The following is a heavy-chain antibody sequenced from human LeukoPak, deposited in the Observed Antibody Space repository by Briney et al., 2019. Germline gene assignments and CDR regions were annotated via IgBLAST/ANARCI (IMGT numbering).Heavy chain of an antibody. CDR1: GYTFTDYY. Sequence: ASVKVSCKASGYTFTDYYIQWVRQAPGQGLEWMGRINPNSGGTNYAQKFQGRVTMTRDTSISTAYMELTSLTSDDTAVYYCARERWNGYWGQGTLVTVSS. V-gene: IGHV1-2*06. CDR2: INPNSGGT. J-gene: IGHJ4*02. D-gene: IGHD1-1*01. CDR3: ARERWNGY.